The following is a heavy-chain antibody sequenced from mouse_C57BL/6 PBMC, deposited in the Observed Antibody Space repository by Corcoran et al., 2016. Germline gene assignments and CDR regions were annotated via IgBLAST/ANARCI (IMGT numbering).Heavy chain of an antibody. Sequence: QVTLKESGPGILQSSQTLSLTCSFSGFSLSTSGMGVSWIRQPSGKGLEWLAHIYWDDDKRYNPSLKSRLTISKDTSRNQVFLKITSVDTADTATYYCARSPDYYGSSYEAMDYWGQGTSVTVSS. J-gene: IGHJ4*01. V-gene: IGHV8-12*01. CDR1: GFSLSTSGMG. CDR2: IYWDDDK. D-gene: IGHD1-1*01. CDR3: ARSPDYYGSSYEAMDY.